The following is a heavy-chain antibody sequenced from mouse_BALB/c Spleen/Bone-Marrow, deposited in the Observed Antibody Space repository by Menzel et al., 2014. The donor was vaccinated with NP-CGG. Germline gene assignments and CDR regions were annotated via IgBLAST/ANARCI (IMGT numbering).Heavy chain of an antibody. CDR3: ARPYYYGSYYAMDY. CDR2: IWAGGST. Sequence: QVQLQQSGPGLVAPSQSLSITCTVSGFSLSSYGVHWVRQPPGMGLEWLGVIWAGGSTNYNSALMSRLSISKDNSKSQVFLKMNSLQTDDTAMYYCARPYYYGSYYAMDYWGQGTSVTVSS. D-gene: IGHD1-1*01. J-gene: IGHJ4*01. CDR1: GFSLSSYG. V-gene: IGHV2-9*02.